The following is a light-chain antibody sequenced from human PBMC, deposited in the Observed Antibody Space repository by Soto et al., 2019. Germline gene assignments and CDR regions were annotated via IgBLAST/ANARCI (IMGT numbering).Light chain of an antibody. CDR3: QQSDT. CDR2: GTS. Sequence: EIVLTQSPGTLSLSPGERATLTCRASQIVCSPYLAWYQEKPGQSPCLLIYGTSGRATGIPDRFSGSGSGTDCTLTISRLEPEDFAVYYCQQSDTFGQGTRLEIK. J-gene: IGKJ5*01. CDR1: QIVCSPY. V-gene: IGKV3-20*01.